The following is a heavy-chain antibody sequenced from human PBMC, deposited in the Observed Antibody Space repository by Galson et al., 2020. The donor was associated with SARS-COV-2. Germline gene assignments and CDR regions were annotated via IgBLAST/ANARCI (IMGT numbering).Heavy chain of an antibody. CDR3: AKDPVRGVLASPYYFDY. V-gene: IGHV3-23*01. CDR2: ISGSGGST. J-gene: IGHJ4*02. CDR1: GFTFSSYA. D-gene: IGHD3-10*01. Sequence: LSLTCAASGFTFSSYAMSWVRQAPGKGLEWVSAISGSGGSTYYADSVKGRFTISRDNSKNTLYLQMNSLRAEDTAVYYCAKDPVRGVLASPYYFDYWGQGTLVTVSS.